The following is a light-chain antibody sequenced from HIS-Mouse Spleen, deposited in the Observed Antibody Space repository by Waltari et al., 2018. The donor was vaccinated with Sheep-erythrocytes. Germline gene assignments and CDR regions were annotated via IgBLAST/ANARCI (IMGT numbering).Light chain of an antibody. J-gene: IGKJ4*01. CDR3: QQYYSYLLT. Sequence: AIRMTKSPSSLSASTGDRVTITCRASQGISSYLAWYQQKPGKAPKLLSYAASTLQSGVPSRFSGSGSGTDFTLTISCLQSEDFATYYCQQYYSYLLTFGGGTKVEIK. CDR2: AAS. CDR1: QGISSY. V-gene: IGKV1-8*01.